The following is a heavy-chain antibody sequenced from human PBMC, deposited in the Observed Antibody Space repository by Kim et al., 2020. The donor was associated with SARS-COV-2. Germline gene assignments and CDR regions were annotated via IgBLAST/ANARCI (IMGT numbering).Heavy chain of an antibody. CDR3: ASPYYYGSGSYYPHYYYGMDV. J-gene: IGHJ6*02. V-gene: IGHV1-69*02. Sequence: SVKVSCKASGGTFSSYTISWVRQAPGQGLEWMGRIIPILGIANYAQKFQGRVTITADKSTSTAYMELSSLRSEDTAVYYCASPYYYGSGSYYPHYYYGMDVWGQGATVTVS. CDR2: IIPILGIA. D-gene: IGHD3-10*01. CDR1: GGTFSSYT.